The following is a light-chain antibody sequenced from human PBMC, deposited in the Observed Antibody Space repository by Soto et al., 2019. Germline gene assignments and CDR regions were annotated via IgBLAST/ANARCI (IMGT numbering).Light chain of an antibody. V-gene: IGLV2-23*02. CDR1: SSDVGSYNL. CDR3: CSYAGSRTPLI. Sequence: QSALTQAASVSGSPGQSITISCTGTSSDVGSYNLVSWYQQHPGKAPKLMIYEVSKRTSGLSNRFSGSKSGNTASLTISGLQAEDEADYYCCSYAGSRTPLIFGTGTKLTV. J-gene: IGLJ1*01. CDR2: EVS.